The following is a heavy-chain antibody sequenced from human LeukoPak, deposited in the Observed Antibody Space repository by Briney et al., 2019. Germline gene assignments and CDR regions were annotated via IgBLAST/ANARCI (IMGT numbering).Heavy chain of an antibody. CDR1: GYTFTSYD. D-gene: IGHD3-10*01. CDR2: MNPNSGNT. CDR3: ARSEGRWFGELLGYYYYMDV. Sequence: ASVKVSCKASGYTFTSYDINWVRQATGQGLEWMGWMNPNSGNTGYAQKFQGRVTITRNTSISTAYMELSSLRSEDTAVYYCARSEGRWFGELLGYYYYMDVWGKRTTVTVSS. V-gene: IGHV1-8*03. J-gene: IGHJ6*03.